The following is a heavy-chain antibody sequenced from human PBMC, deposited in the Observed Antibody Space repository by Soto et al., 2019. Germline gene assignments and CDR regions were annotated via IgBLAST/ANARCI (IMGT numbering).Heavy chain of an antibody. CDR3: AREEDYSSSSQGLDNYYYYYYMDV. J-gene: IGHJ6*03. CDR1: GFTFSSYG. CDR2: IWYDGSNK. D-gene: IGHD6-6*01. Sequence: PGGSLRLSCAASGFTFSSYGMHWVRQAPGKGLEWVAVIWYDGSNKYYADSVKGRFTISRDNSKNTLYLQMNSLRAEDTAVYYCAREEDYSSSSQGLDNYYYYYYMDVWGKGTTVTVSS. V-gene: IGHV3-33*01.